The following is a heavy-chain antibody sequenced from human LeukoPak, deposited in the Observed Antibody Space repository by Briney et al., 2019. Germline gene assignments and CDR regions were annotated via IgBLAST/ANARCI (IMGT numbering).Heavy chain of an antibody. CDR3: ARDRSSGWSDY. J-gene: IGHJ4*02. CDR1: GGSVTNSY. V-gene: IGHV4-4*07. Sequence: SETLSLTCTVSGGSVTNSYWSWSWIRQPAGKGLEWIGRIYDSGSAKYNPSLKSRVTMSVDTSKNQFSLKLTSVTAADTAVYFCARDRSSGWSDYWGQGTLVTVSS. CDR2: IYDSGSA. D-gene: IGHD6-19*01.